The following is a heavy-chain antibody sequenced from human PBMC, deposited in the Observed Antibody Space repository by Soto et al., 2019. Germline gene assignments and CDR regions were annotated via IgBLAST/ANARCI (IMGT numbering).Heavy chain of an antibody. CDR3: AHMGRYYGVVTGYFWTIDD. V-gene: IGHV2-5*02. CDR1: GFSLSTRGVG. Sequence: QITLKESGPTLVKPTQTLTLTCTFSGFSLSTRGVGVGWIRQPPGKALEWLALIYWDDDKPYSPSLTSRLTIPKDTSKSQGVITMTHTAPVDPATCYCAHMGRYYGVVTGYFWTIDDWGQGTLVTVSS. D-gene: IGHD3-9*01. CDR2: IYWDDDK. J-gene: IGHJ4*02.